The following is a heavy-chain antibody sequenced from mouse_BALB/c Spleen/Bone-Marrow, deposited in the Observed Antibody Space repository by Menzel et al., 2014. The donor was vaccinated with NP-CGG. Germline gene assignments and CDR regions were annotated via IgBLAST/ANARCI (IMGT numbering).Heavy chain of an antibody. D-gene: IGHD1-2*01. V-gene: IGHV1-62-2*01. CDR3: ARQKSKLGFWFAY. CDR1: GYTFTEYI. CDR2: LYPGSGSI. Sequence: VQLQQSGAELVKPGASVKVSCKASGYTFTEYIIHWVKQRSGQGLEWIGWLYPGSGSIKSNEKFKDKATLTADKSSSTVYMELSRLTSEDSAVYFCARQKSKLGFWFAYWGQGTLVTVSA. J-gene: IGHJ3*01.